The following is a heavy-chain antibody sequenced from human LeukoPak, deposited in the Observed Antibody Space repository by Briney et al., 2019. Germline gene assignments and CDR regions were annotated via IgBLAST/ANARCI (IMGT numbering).Heavy chain of an antibody. V-gene: IGHV3-33*01. Sequence: GRSLRLSCVASGFTFSSCGMHWVRQAPGKGLEWVAVIYSDGKNEYYADSVEGRFTVSRDNSKNTLYLQMNSLRAEDTGVYYCARAEPGLFDYWGPGTLVTVSS. CDR2: IYSDGKNE. CDR1: GFTFSSCG. CDR3: ARAEPGLFDY. J-gene: IGHJ4*02.